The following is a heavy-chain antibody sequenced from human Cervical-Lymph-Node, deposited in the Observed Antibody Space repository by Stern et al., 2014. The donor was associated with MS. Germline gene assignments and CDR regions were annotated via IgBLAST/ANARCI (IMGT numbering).Heavy chain of an antibody. J-gene: IGHJ4*01. CDR3: ARLGRDYGDAFYFD. V-gene: IGHV1-18*01. D-gene: IGHD4-17*01. CDR2: ISTDNGNT. Sequence: VQLLESEAEVKKPGAAVKVSCKASGYTFTSHGISWMRQAPGQVLDWMGLISTDNGNTNYAQKFQGGVTLTTDTSTNTVYMELRSLESDDTAVYYCARLGRDYGDAFYFD. CDR1: GYTFTSHG.